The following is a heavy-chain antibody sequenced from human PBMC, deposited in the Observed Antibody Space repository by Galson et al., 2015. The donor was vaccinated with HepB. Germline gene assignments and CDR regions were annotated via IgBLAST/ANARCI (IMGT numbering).Heavy chain of an antibody. J-gene: IGHJ6*03. V-gene: IGHV1-69*04. CDR1: GGTFSSYA. CDR2: IIPILGIA. D-gene: IGHD3-3*01. Sequence: QSGAEVKKPGESLKISCKASGGTFSSYAISWVRQAPGQGLEWMGRIIPILGIANYAQKFQGRVTITADKSTSTAYMELSSLRSEDTAVYYCAIIGVGFWSGNLPLDYYMDVWGKGTTVTVSS. CDR3: AIIGVGFWSGNLPLDYYMDV.